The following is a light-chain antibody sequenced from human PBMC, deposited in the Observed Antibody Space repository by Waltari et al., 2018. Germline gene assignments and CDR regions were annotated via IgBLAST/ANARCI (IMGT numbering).Light chain of an antibody. CDR3: CSYAGSYTFV. J-gene: IGLJ1*01. CDR2: DVS. CDR1: SRDVGGYNY. V-gene: IGLV2-11*01. Sequence: QSALTQPRSVSGSPGQSATISCTGTSRDVGGYNYVSWYQQHPGKAPKLMIYDVSKRPSGVPDRFCGSKSGNTASLPISGLQAEDEADYYCCSYAGSYTFVFGTGTKVTVL.